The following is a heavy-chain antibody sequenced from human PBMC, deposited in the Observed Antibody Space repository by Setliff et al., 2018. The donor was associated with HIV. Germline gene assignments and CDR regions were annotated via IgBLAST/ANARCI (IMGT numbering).Heavy chain of an antibody. V-gene: IGHV1-69*13. CDR2: IHPIFGTT. CDR3: ARGIPRGTVFGVVGYFDY. CDR1: GGTFSGYI. Sequence: SVKVSCKASGGTFSGYITAWVRQAPGQGLEWMGGIHPIFGTTNYARDFMGRVSITADESTNTAYMELSSLRSDDSAIYYCARGIPRGTVFGVVGYFDYWGQGTPVTVSS. D-gene: IGHD3-3*01. J-gene: IGHJ4*02.